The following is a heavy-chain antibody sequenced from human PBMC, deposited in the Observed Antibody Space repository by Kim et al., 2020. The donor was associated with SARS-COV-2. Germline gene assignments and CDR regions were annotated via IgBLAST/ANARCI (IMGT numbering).Heavy chain of an antibody. CDR3: ARAVAKNYGRFDY. J-gene: IGHJ4*02. D-gene: IGHD3-10*01. V-gene: IGHV1-2*02. CDR1: GDTFTGYS. CDR2: INPNSGAT. Sequence: ASVKVSCKASGDTFTGYSIHWVRQAPGQGLEWMGWINPNSGATKYPQKFQGRVTVTRDTSINTAYMELSGLRSDDTAVYYCARAVAKNYGRFDYWSQGTLVTVSS.